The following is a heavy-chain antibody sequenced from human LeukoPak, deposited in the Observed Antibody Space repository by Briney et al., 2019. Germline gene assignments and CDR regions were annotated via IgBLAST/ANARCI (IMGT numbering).Heavy chain of an antibody. CDR1: GYTFTGYY. Sequence: ASVKVSCKASGYTFTGYYMHWVRQAPGQGLEWMGWINPNRGGTNYAQKFQGRVTMTRDTSISTAYMELSRLRSDATAVYYCAKTGDYYDSSGYYYDNWGQGTLVTVSS. D-gene: IGHD3-22*01. CDR3: AKTGDYYDSSGYYYDN. J-gene: IGHJ4*02. CDR2: INPNRGGT. V-gene: IGHV1-2*02.